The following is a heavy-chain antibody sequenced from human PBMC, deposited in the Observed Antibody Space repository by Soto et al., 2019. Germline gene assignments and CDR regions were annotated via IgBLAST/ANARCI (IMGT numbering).Heavy chain of an antibody. CDR2: ISYDGSNK. Sequence: QVQLVESGGGVVQPGRSLRLSCAASGFTFSSYGMHWVRQAPGKGLEWVAVISYDGSNKYYADSVKVRFTISRDNSKNTLYLQMNSLRAEDTAVYYCAIPPVGWAREREYYYGMDVWGQGTTVTVSS. V-gene: IGHV3-30*03. D-gene: IGHD1-26*01. CDR1: GFTFSSYG. CDR3: AIPPVGWAREREYYYGMDV. J-gene: IGHJ6*02.